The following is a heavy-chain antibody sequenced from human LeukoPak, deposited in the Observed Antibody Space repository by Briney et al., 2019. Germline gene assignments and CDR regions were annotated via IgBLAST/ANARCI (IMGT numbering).Heavy chain of an antibody. CDR2: IDPSDSYT. V-gene: IGHV5-10-1*01. D-gene: IGHD5-18*01. Sequence: GESLKISCKGSGYRFTSYWINWVRQMPGKGLEWMGRIDPSDSYTNYSPSFQGHVTISADKSISTAYLQWSCLKASDTAMYYCAGPTPTPMVTHYFYYAMDVWGQGTAVTVSS. CDR3: AGPTPTPMVTHYFYYAMDV. J-gene: IGHJ6*02. CDR1: GYRFTSYW.